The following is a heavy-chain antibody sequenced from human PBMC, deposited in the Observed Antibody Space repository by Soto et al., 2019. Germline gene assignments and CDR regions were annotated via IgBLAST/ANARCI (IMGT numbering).Heavy chain of an antibody. D-gene: IGHD4-17*01. CDR2: IRTDGGYT. CDR1: GFSLSDHW. CDR3: GRDHYGFNSIDQ. V-gene: IGHV3-74*01. Sequence: QPGGSLRLSCVASGFSLSDHWMHWVRQVPGKGLVHVSRIRTDGGYTNYANFVEGRFTISRDNAKNTPYLQMTSLRAEDTAVYFCGRDHYGFNSIDQWGQGTLVTVSS. J-gene: IGHJ4*02.